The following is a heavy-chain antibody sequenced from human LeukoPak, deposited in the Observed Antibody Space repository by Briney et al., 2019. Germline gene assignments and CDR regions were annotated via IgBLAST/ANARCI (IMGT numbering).Heavy chain of an antibody. D-gene: IGHD3-10*01. J-gene: IGHJ3*02. Sequence: GGSLRLSCAASGFTFSSYGMHWVRQAPGKGLEWVAFIRYDGSNKYYADSVKGRFTISRDNSKNTLYLQMNSLRAEDTAVYYCAKDRGYYSGDAFDIWGQGTMVNVSS. CDR3: AKDRGYYSGDAFDI. CDR1: GFTFSSYG. CDR2: IRYDGSNK. V-gene: IGHV3-30*02.